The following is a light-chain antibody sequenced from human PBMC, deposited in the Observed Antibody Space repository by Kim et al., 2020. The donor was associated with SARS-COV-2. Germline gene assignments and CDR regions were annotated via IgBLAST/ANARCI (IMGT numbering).Light chain of an antibody. Sequence: QSALTQPASVSGSPGQSITISCTGTSSDVGSYNLVSWYQQHPGKAPKLVIYEVSKWPSGVPNRFSGSKSGNTASLTISGLQADDEADYYCCSYAGSSTCVVFGGGTQLTVL. CDR2: EVS. J-gene: IGLJ2*01. V-gene: IGLV2-23*02. CDR1: SSDVGSYNL. CDR3: CSYAGSSTCVV.